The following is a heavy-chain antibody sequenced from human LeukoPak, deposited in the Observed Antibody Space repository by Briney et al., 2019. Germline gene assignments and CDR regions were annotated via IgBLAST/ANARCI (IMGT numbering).Heavy chain of an antibody. V-gene: IGHV4-59*01. J-gene: IGHJ4*02. D-gene: IGHD2-21*02. CDR1: GGSISSYY. CDR2: IYYSGST. CDR3: ARESFRDCGGDCYSGSFDY. Sequence: PSETLSLTCTVSGGSISSYYWSWIRQPPGKGLEWIGYIYYSGSTNYNPSLKSRVTISVDTSKNQFSLKLSSVTAADTAVYYCARESFRDCGGDCYSGSFDYWGQGTLVTVSS.